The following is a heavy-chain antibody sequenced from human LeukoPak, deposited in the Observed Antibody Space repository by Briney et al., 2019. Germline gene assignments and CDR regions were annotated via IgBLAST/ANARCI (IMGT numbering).Heavy chain of an antibody. CDR2: PYSDGNT. CDR3: ARGVEPLAANTLAY. J-gene: IGHJ4*02. Sequence: QPGGSLRLSCAASGFTVITNDMTWVRQAPGKGLEWVSVPYSDGNTKYADSVQGRFTISRDNSKNTLYLEMNSLSPDDTAVYYCARGVEPLAANTLAYWGQGTLVTVSS. V-gene: IGHV3-53*01. D-gene: IGHD1-14*01. CDR1: GFTVITND.